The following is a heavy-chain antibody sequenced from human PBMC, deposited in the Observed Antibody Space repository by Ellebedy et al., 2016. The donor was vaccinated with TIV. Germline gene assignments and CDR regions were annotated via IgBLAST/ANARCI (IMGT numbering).Heavy chain of an antibody. CDR1: GFTFTRFW. V-gene: IGHV3-74*01. CDR3: ARGSYDDGSDYPWAY. J-gene: IGHJ4*02. D-gene: IGHD3-22*01. Sequence: GGSLRLSXAATGFTFTRFWMHWVRQAPGKGLVWVARTDSDGRCIHYADSVKGRFTISRDNAKNTLYLQMNSLRAEDTAVYYCARGSYDDGSDYPWAYWGQGTLVTVSS. CDR2: TDSDGRCI.